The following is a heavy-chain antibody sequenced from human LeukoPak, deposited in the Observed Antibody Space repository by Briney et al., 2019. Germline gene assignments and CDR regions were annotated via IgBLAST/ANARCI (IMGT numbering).Heavy chain of an antibody. CDR1: GYSISSGYY. V-gene: IGHV4-38-2*02. Sequence: PSETLSLTCTVSGYSISSGYYWGWIRQPPGKGLVWIGSIYHSGSTYYNPSLKSRVTISVDTSKNQFSLKLSSVTAADTAVYYCARINPGEWLDPVDYWGQGTLVTVSS. J-gene: IGHJ4*02. CDR3: ARINPGEWLDPVDY. CDR2: IYHSGST. D-gene: IGHD6-19*01.